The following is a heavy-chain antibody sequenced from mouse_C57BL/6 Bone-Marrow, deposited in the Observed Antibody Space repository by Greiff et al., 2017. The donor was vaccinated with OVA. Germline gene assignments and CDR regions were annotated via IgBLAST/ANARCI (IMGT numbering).Heavy chain of an antibody. Sequence: EVKLVESGGGLVKPGGSLKLSCAASGFTFSDYGMHWVRQAPEKGLEWVAYISSGSSTIYYADTVKGRFTISRDNAKNTLFLQMTSLRSEVTAMYYCARDYGSPSDFDVWGTGTTVTVSS. D-gene: IGHD1-1*01. J-gene: IGHJ1*03. CDR1: GFTFSDYG. CDR2: ISSGSSTI. CDR3: ARDYGSPSDFDV. V-gene: IGHV5-17*01.